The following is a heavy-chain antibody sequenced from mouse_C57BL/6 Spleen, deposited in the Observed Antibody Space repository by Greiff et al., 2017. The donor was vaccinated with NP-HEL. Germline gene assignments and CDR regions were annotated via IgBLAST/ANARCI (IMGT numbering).Heavy chain of an antibody. J-gene: IGHJ3*01. D-gene: IGHD2-2*01. V-gene: IGHV5-4*01. CDR1: GFTFSSYA. CDR2: ISDGGSYT. Sequence: EVQRVESGGGLVKPGGSLKLSCAASGFTFSSYAMSWVRQTPEKRLEWVATISDGGSYTYYPDNVKGRFTISRDNAKNNLYLQMSHLKSEDTAMYYCASYGYGFAYWGQGTLVTVSA. CDR3: ASYGYGFAY.